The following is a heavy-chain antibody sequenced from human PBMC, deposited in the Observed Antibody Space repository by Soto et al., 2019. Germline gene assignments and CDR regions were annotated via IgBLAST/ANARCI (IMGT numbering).Heavy chain of an antibody. J-gene: IGHJ6*02. V-gene: IGHV1-18*01. D-gene: IGHD3-10*01. CDR3: ARRSRYYYSGMDV. Sequence: ASVKVSCKAIGYIFSSYGINWVRQAPGQGLEWMGWISANDGDTNYAQDLQGGVTLTTDTSTNTAYMELRTLRSDDTAVYYCARRSRYYYSGMDVWGQGTTVTVSS. CDR1: GYIFSSYG. CDR2: ISANDGDT.